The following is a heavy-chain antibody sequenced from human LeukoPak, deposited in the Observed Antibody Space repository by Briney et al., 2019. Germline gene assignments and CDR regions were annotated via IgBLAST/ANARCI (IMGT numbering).Heavy chain of an antibody. D-gene: IGHD6-13*01. J-gene: IGHJ5*02. CDR1: GGTFSSYA. CDR2: IIPIFGTA. CDR3: ASSSSGQHDP. V-gene: IGHV1-69*06. Sequence: SVKVSCKASGGTFSSYAISWVRQAPGQGLEWMGGIIPIFGTANYAQKFQGRVTITSDKSTSTAYMELSSLRSEDTAVYYCASSSSGQHDPWGQGTLVTVSS.